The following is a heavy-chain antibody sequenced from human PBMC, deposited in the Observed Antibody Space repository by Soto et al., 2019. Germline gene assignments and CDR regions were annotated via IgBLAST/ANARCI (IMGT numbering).Heavy chain of an antibody. CDR3: ARPGRTAASAYYYYGMDV. V-gene: IGHV4-59*08. Sequence: SETLSLTCTVSGDSISSYFWNWIRQPPGKGLEWIGYIYNSGNTNYNPSLKSRVAISVDTSKNQFSLMVTSVSAADTAVYYCARPGRTAASAYYYYGMDVWGQGTTVTVSS. D-gene: IGHD4-17*01. CDR2: IYNSGNT. J-gene: IGHJ6*02. CDR1: GDSISSYF.